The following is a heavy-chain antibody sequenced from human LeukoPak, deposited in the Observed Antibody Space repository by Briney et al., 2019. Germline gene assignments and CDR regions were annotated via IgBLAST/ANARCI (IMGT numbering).Heavy chain of an antibody. J-gene: IGHJ4*02. CDR3: ATVSDYYDSSGYYMPLDY. V-gene: IGHV1-24*01. CDR1: GYTLTELS. Sequence: ASVKVSCKVSGYTLTELSMHWVRQAPGKGLEWMGGFDPEDGETIYAQKFQGRVTMTEDTSTDTAYMELSSLRSEDTAVYYCATVSDYYDSSGYYMPLDYWGQGTLSPSPQ. D-gene: IGHD3-22*01. CDR2: FDPEDGET.